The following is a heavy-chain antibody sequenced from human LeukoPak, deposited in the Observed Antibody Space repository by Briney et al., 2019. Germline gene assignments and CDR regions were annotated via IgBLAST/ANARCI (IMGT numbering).Heavy chain of an antibody. Sequence: GGSLRLSCVASGFTLSHSAMSWVRQAPGKGLEWVSAISGGSEFIYYADSVKGRFTISRDNSKNTLYLQLNSLRAEDTALYYCAKAGPHRYGDWFDPWGQGTLVTVSS. J-gene: IGHJ5*02. V-gene: IGHV3-23*01. D-gene: IGHD4/OR15-4a*01. CDR2: ISGGSEFI. CDR1: GFTLSHSA. CDR3: AKAGPHRYGDWFDP.